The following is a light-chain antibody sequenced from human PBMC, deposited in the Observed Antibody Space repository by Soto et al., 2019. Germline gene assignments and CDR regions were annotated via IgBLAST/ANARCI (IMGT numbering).Light chain of an antibody. V-gene: IGKV3-20*01. J-gene: IGKJ2*01. CDR2: GAS. Sequence: EIVLTQSPGTLSLSPGERATLSCRASQSVSSSYLAWYQHKPGQAPRLLIYGASSRATGIPDRFSGSGSGTDFTLTISRLEPADFAVYSCQQYGSSPHTFGQGTKLEIK. CDR1: QSVSSSY. CDR3: QQYGSSPHT.